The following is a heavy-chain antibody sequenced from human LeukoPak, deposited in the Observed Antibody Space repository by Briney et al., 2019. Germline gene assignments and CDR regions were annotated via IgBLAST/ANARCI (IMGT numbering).Heavy chain of an antibody. J-gene: IGHJ6*03. Sequence: GGSLRLSCAASRFTFSAYWMHWVRQAPGKGLVWVSRINSDGSSTRYADSVKGRFTISRDNAKNTLYLQMNSLRAEDTAVYYCARAGELRYMDVWGKGTAVTVSS. CDR2: INSDGSST. CDR1: RFTFSAYW. D-gene: IGHD3-16*01. V-gene: IGHV3-74*01. CDR3: ARAGELRYMDV.